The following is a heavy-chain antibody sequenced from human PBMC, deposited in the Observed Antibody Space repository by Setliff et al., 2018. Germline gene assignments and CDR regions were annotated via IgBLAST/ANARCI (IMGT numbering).Heavy chain of an antibody. Sequence: ASVKVSCKASGYTFTSYAMNWVRQAPGQGLEWMGWVNTNTGNPTYAQGFTGRSVFSLDTSVSTAYLQISSLKAEDTAVYYCARGPLHYDFWSGYYTVSWFDPWGQGTLVTVSS. J-gene: IGHJ5*02. CDR1: GYTFTSYA. V-gene: IGHV7-4-1*02. D-gene: IGHD3-3*01. CDR2: VNTNTGNP. CDR3: ARGPLHYDFWSGYYTVSWFDP.